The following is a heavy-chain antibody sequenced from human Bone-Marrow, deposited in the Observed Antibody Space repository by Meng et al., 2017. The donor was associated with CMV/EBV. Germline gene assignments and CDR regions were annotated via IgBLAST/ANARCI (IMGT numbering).Heavy chain of an antibody. CDR1: GFTFSSYG. J-gene: IGHJ4*02. CDR2: IWYDGSNK. Sequence: SCAASGFTFSSYGMHWVRQAPGKGLEWVAVIWYDGSNKYYADSVKGRFTISRDNSKNTLYLQMNSLRAEDTAVYYCARDCSSTSCYTDWGQGTLVTVSS. D-gene: IGHD2-2*02. V-gene: IGHV3-33*01. CDR3: ARDCSSTSCYTD.